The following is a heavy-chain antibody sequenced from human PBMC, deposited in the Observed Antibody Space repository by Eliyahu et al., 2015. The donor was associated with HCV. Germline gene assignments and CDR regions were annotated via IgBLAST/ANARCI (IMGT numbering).Heavy chain of an antibody. CDR3: ASLIGFSSGWYVFDY. Sequence: EVQLVQSGAEVKKPGESLKISCKGSGYSFTSYFGGVRQMPGKGLEWMGVIYPGESDTRYSPSFQGQVTISVDKSINTAYLQWGSLKASDTAMYYCASLIGFSSGWYVFDYWGQGTLVTVSS. J-gene: IGHJ4*02. V-gene: IGHV5-51*03. D-gene: IGHD6-19*01. CDR2: IYPGESDT. CDR1: GYSFTSY.